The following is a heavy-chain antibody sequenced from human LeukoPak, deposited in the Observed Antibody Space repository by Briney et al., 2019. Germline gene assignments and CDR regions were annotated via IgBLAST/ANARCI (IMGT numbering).Heavy chain of an antibody. CDR1: GGSISSYY. Sequence: SETLSLTCTVSGGSISSYYWSWIRQPPGKGLEWIGYIYYSGSTNYNPSLKSRVTISAVTSKNQFSLKLSSVTAADTAVYYCASGYDSSGGGYFDLWGRGTLVTVSS. V-gene: IGHV4-59*01. CDR3: ASGYDSSGGGYFDL. J-gene: IGHJ2*01. CDR2: IYYSGST. D-gene: IGHD3-22*01.